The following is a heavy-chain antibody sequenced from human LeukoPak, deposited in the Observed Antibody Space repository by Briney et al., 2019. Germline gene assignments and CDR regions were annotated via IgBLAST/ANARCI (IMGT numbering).Heavy chain of an antibody. CDR2: INYRGST. CDR3: ADSSGYHGIAFDI. Sequence: SETLSLTCTVSGGSISSGSYFWIWIRQPPGMGLEWIGSINYRGSTYYNPSLKSRVTISVDTSKNQFSLKLSSVTAADTAVYYCADSSGYHGIAFDIWGQGTMVTVSS. CDR1: GGSISSGSYF. J-gene: IGHJ3*02. V-gene: IGHV4-39*01. D-gene: IGHD3-22*01.